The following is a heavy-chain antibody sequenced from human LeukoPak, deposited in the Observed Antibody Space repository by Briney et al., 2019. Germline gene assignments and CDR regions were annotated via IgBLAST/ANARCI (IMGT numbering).Heavy chain of an antibody. J-gene: IGHJ4*02. CDR1: GFTFRSYA. CDR2: ISGSGAST. CDR3: ATPRGTVTTGAVY. Sequence: PGGSLRLSCVASGFTFRSYAMSCVRQAPRKGLEWVSAISGSGASTYYADAVKGRFTISRDDSRNTLYLQMNNLRAEDTAVYYCATPRGTVTTGAVYWGQGTLVTVSS. V-gene: IGHV3-23*01. D-gene: IGHD4-17*01.